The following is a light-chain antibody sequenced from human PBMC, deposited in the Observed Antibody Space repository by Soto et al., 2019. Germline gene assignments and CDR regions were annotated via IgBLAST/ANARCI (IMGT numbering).Light chain of an antibody. CDR2: GAS. J-gene: IGKJ2*01. CDR3: QQYGRSPPFT. V-gene: IGKV3-20*01. CDR1: QTVSSRY. Sequence: EIVLTQSPGTLSLSPGEGATLSCRASQTVSSRYLAWYQQKPGQAPRLLMYGASNRATGIPDRFSGSGSGTDFTLTISRLEPEDFAVYFCQQYGRSPPFTFGQGTKVDIK.